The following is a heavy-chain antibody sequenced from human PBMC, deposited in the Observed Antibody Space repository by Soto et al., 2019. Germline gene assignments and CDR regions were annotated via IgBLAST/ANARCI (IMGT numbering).Heavy chain of an antibody. Sequence: QFPLVQSGADVKKPGASVKVSCKASGYTVTRYGISWVRHAPGQGLQWMGWINSYNGRTNYAQKLQGRVTMTTDTSTSKAYMELRSLRSDGTAVYYCARDLGYNWKYAIDHWGQGSLVTVSS. CDR2: INSYNGRT. D-gene: IGHD1-20*01. J-gene: IGHJ4*02. CDR3: ARDLGYNWKYAIDH. V-gene: IGHV1-18*01. CDR1: GYTVTRYG.